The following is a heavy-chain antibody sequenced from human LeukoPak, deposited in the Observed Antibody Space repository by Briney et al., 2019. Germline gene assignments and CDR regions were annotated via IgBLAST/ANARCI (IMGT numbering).Heavy chain of an antibody. Sequence: SETLSLTCTVSGGSISSYYWSWIRQPAGKGLEWIGRIYTSGSTNYNPSLKSRVTMPVDTSKNQFSLKLSSVTAADTAVYYCARVFAPYYDFWSGPNWFDPWGQGTLVTVSS. CDR1: GGSISSYY. CDR2: IYTSGST. V-gene: IGHV4-4*07. CDR3: ARVFAPYYDFWSGPNWFDP. J-gene: IGHJ5*02. D-gene: IGHD3-3*01.